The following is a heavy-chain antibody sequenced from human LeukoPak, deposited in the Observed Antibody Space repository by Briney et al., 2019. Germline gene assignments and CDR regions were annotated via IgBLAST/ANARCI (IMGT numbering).Heavy chain of an antibody. CDR3: AAGGVYDVVVPAQYYYYYGMDV. CDR2: IVVGSGNT. CDR1: GFTFTSSA. Sequence: VASVKVSCKASGFTFTSSAVQWVRQARGQRLEWIGWIVVGSGNTNYAQKFQERVTITRDMSTSTAYMELSSPRSEDTAVYYCAAGGVYDVVVPAQYYYYYGMDVWGQGTTVTVSS. D-gene: IGHD2-2*01. V-gene: IGHV1-58*01. J-gene: IGHJ6*02.